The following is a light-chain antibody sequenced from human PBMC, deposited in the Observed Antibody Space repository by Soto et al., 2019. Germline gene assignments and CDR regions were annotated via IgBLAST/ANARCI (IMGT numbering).Light chain of an antibody. J-gene: IGKJ5*01. CDR2: GAS. CDR3: QQYNSWHPIT. V-gene: IGKV3-15*01. Sequence: EIVLTQSPATLSVSPGERATLSCRASQSVRTKLAWYQQKAGQAPRLLIYGASTRATGIPDRFSGSGSGTEFTLTISSLQSEDFAVYYCQQYNSWHPITFGQGTRLEIK. CDR1: QSVRTK.